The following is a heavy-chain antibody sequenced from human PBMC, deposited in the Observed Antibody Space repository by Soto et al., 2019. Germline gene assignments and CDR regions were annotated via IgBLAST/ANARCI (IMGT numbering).Heavy chain of an antibody. CDR1: AGTFSGYY. D-gene: IGHD3-3*01. Sequence: PSETLSLTCAVYAGTFSGYYWSWIRQPPGKGLEWIGEINHSGSTNYNPSLKSRVTISVDTSKNQFSLKLSSVTAADTAVYYCARGVFGVVKRGGAYYMDVWGKGTTVTVSS. CDR2: INHSGST. CDR3: ARGVFGVVKRGGAYYMDV. J-gene: IGHJ6*03. V-gene: IGHV4-34*01.